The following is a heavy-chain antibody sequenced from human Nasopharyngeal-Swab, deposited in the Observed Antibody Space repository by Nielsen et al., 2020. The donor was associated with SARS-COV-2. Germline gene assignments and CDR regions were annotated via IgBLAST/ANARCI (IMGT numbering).Heavy chain of an antibody. J-gene: IGHJ5*02. CDR3: AVSSWQDFDP. CDR2: ISSSSSYI. Sequence: GGSLRLSCAAYGFAFSAYTMNWVRQAPGKGLEWVSSISSSSSYIYYADSVKGRFTISRDNAKNSLYLQMNSLRAEDTAVYYCAVSSWQDFDPWGQGTLVTVSS. D-gene: IGHD6-13*01. V-gene: IGHV3-21*01. CDR1: GFAFSAYT.